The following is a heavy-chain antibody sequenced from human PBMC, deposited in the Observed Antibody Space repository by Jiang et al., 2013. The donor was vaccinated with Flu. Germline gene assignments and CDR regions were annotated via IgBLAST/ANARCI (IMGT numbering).Heavy chain of an antibody. V-gene: IGHV1-2*02. CDR3: ARTALWYFDL. J-gene: IGHJ2*01. CDR1: GYIFTGYY. Sequence: SGYIFTGYYIHWVRQAPGRRALSGWDGINSNSGDTNYAQKFQGRVTMTRDTSISTAYMELTSLRSDDTAVYYCARTALWYFDLWGRGTLVTVSS. CDR2: INSNSGDT. D-gene: IGHD2-21*02.